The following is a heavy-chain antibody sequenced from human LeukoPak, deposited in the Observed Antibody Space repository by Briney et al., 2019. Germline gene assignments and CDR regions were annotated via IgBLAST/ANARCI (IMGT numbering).Heavy chain of an antibody. CDR3: VETMVTNY. D-gene: IGHD5-18*01. V-gene: IGHV3-30*03. Sequence: PGESLRLSCAASGFTFSSYGMHWVRQAPGKGLEWVAVISYDGSNKYYADSVEGRFTISRDNSKNTLYLQMNSLRAEDTAVYYCVETMVTNYWGQGTLVTVSS. CDR1: GFTFSSYG. CDR2: ISYDGSNK. J-gene: IGHJ4*02.